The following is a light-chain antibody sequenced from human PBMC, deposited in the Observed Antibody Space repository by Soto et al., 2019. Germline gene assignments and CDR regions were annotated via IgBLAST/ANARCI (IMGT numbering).Light chain of an antibody. V-gene: IGKV1-16*01. J-gene: IGKJ4*01. CDR1: QGISKY. CDR2: AAS. Sequence: DIQMAQSPSSLSASVGDRVTISCRSSQGISKYLDWFQQKPGNAPKTLIYAASSLQCGVTSTFSGSGSGTDFTLTISSLQPEDFATYYRQQYYSNPPPFGGGTKVDIK. CDR3: QQYYSNPPP.